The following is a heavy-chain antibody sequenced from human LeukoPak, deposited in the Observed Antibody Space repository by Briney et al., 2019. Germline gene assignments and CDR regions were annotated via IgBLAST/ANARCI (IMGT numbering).Heavy chain of an antibody. CDR3: ARDYGSGGMDV. CDR2: INAGNGNT. Sequence: ASVKVSCKASGGTFSSYAISWVRQAPGQRLEWMGWINAGNGNTKYSQKFQGRVTITRDTSASTAYMELSSLRSEDTAVYYCARDYGSGGMDVWGQGTTVTVSS. CDR1: GGTFSSYA. J-gene: IGHJ6*02. V-gene: IGHV1-3*01. D-gene: IGHD3-10*01.